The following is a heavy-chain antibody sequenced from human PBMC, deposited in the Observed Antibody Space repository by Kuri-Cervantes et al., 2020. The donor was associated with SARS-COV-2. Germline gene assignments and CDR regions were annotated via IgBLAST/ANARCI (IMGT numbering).Heavy chain of an antibody. CDR1: GYTLTELS. CDR3: ARTPTVTTYYFDY. D-gene: IGHD4-17*01. CDR2: INPSGGST. J-gene: IGHJ4*02. Sequence: ASVKVSCKVSGYTLTELSMHWVRQAPGQGLEWMGIINPSGGSTSYAQKFQGRVTMTRDTSTSTVYMELSSLRSEDTAVYYCARTPTVTTYYFDYWGQGTLVTVSS. V-gene: IGHV1-46*01.